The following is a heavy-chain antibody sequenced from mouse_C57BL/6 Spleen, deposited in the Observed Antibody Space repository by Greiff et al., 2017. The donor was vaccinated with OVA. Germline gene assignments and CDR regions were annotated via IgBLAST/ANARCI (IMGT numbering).Heavy chain of an antibody. CDR3: AREDDYEGY. Sequence: QVQLKESGAELARPGASVKLSCKASGYTFTSYGISWVKQRTGQGLEWIGEIYPRSGNTYYNEKFKGKATLTADKSSSTAYMELRSLTSEDSAVYFCAREDDYEGYWGQGTTLTVSS. CDR1: GYTFTSYG. D-gene: IGHD2-4*01. CDR2: IYPRSGNT. V-gene: IGHV1-81*01. J-gene: IGHJ2*01.